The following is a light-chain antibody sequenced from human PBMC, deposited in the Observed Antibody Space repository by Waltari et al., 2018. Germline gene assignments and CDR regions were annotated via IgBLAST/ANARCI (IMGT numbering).Light chain of an antibody. CDR1: QSLLHSNGNTY. V-gene: IGKV2D-29*01. CDR3: MQGLQSPWT. Sequence: DIVMTQTPLSLPVTSGEPASISCRSSQSLLHSNGNTYVYWFLQKSGQPPRLLIYRVFNRFSGVPDRFSGSGSGRDFTLRISRVEAEDVGVYYCMQGLQSPWTFGQGTKVEIK. J-gene: IGKJ1*01. CDR2: RVF.